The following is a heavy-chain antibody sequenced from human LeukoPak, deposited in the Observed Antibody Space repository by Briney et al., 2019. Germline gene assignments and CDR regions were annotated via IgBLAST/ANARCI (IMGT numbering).Heavy chain of an antibody. V-gene: IGHV3-33*01. D-gene: IGHD3-10*01. CDR3: ARDLGSGSYLVDY. J-gene: IGHJ4*02. Sequence: GGSRGLSCPGSGFTFSSYGRHWFGQPPAKGWEGGAVIWYDGSNKYYADSVKGRFTISRDNSKNTLYLQVNSLRAEDTAVYYCARDLGSGSYLVDYWGQGTLVTVSS. CDR1: GFTFSSYG. CDR2: IWYDGSNK.